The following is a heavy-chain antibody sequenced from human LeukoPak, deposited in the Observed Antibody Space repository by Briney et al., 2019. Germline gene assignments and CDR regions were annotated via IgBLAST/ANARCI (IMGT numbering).Heavy chain of an antibody. CDR3: AKVWDSSSYYFDY. V-gene: IGHV3-23*01. CDR2: ISGSGGST. Sequence: GGSLRLSCAASGFTLSSYAMSWVRQAPGKGLEWVSAISGSGGSTYYADSVKGRFTISRDNSKNTLYLQMNSLRAEDTAVYYCAKVWDSSSYYFDYWGQGTLVTVSS. D-gene: IGHD1-26*01. J-gene: IGHJ4*02. CDR1: GFTLSSYA.